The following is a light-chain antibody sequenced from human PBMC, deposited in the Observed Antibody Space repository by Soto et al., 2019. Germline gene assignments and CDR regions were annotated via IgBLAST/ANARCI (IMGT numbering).Light chain of an antibody. CDR2: DAS. Sequence: EIVLTQSPPTLSLSPGERATLSCRASQSISSYLAWYQHKPGQAPRLLLYDASNRATGIPARFSGSGSGTDFTLTISSLEPKDFAVYYCQQRGNWPLTFGQGTKVEIK. V-gene: IGKV3-11*01. J-gene: IGKJ1*01. CDR3: QQRGNWPLT. CDR1: QSISSY.